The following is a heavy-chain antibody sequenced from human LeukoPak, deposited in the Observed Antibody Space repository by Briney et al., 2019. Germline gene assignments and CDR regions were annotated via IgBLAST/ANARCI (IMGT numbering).Heavy chain of an antibody. V-gene: IGHV3-23*01. CDR3: AKVRTSGYHRDALDV. D-gene: IGHD3-22*01. CDR2: ISGTGGST. Sequence: PGGSLRLSCAASGFTFCAYAMTGVRQAPGKGLEWVSGISGTGGSTYYADSVKGRLTISRDNSRNALYLQMNSLRADDTAVYYCAKVRTSGYHRDALDVWGQGTLVTVSS. J-gene: IGHJ3*01. CDR1: GFTFCAYA.